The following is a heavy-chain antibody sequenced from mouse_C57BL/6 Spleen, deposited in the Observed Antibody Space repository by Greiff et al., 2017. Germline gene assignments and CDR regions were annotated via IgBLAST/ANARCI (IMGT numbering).Heavy chain of an antibody. CDR3: ARDRAPRFTTVVDYYAMDY. D-gene: IGHD1-1*01. Sequence: EVHLVESGGGLVKPGGSLKLSCAASGFTFSSYAMSWVRQTPEKRLEWVATISDGGSYTYYPDNVKGRFTISRDNAKNNLYLQMSHLKSEDTAMYYCARDRAPRFTTVVDYYAMDYWGQGTSVTVSS. J-gene: IGHJ4*01. V-gene: IGHV5-4*01. CDR1: GFTFSSYA. CDR2: ISDGGSYT.